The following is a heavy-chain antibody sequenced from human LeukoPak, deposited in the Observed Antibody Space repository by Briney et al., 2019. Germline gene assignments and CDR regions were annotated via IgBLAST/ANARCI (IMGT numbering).Heavy chain of an antibody. J-gene: IGHJ4*02. CDR3: ASVRGIYGSGTYRDY. D-gene: IGHD3-10*01. CDR1: GFNFNDYA. Sequence: PGGSLTLSCAASGFNFNDYAMTWVRQAPGKGLEWVSGITGGSGNRDYGDSVKGRFTISRDNSKSTLFLQMNSLRAEDTAVYYCASVRGIYGSGTYRDYWGQGTLVTVSS. V-gene: IGHV3-23*01. CDR2: ITGGSGNR.